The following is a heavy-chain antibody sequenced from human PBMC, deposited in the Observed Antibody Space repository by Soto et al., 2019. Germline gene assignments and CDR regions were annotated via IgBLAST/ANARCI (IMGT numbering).Heavy chain of an antibody. CDR1: GASVRSGSYY. V-gene: IGHV4-61*01. Sequence: QVQLQESGPGLVKPSETLSLTCTVSGASVRSGSYYWSWVRQPPGRGLEWIGYIYDTGTTNYNPSLQSRVTMSVDTSKNQFSLKLNSLTAADTAVYYCARVEDYGDYFDYWGQGTLATVSS. CDR2: IYDTGTT. D-gene: IGHD4-17*01. CDR3: ARVEDYGDYFDY. J-gene: IGHJ4*02.